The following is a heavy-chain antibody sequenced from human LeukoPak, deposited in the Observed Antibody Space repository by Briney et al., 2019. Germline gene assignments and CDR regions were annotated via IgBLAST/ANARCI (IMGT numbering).Heavy chain of an antibody. V-gene: IGHV3-30*04. Sequence: PGGSLRLSCAASGFTFSRYAMHWVRQAPGKGLEWVAVISYDGSNKYYVDSVKGRFTISRDNAKNTLYLQMNSLRAEDTAVYYCARDWFHAIDYWGQGTLVTVSS. CDR1: GFTFSRYA. J-gene: IGHJ4*02. D-gene: IGHD2/OR15-2a*01. CDR2: ISYDGSNK. CDR3: ARDWFHAIDY.